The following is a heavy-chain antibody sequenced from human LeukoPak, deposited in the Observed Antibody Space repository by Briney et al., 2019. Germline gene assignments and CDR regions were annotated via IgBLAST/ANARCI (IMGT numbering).Heavy chain of an antibody. Sequence: PSETQSLSCTISGDSISGFYWSWIRLPAGKGLEWMGRIYASGRTNYNPALKSRLTMSVDTSKNHFSLKLTSVTAADTAVYYCARYHNGYDDYWGQGTLVTVSS. D-gene: IGHD5-12*01. CDR1: GDSISGFY. V-gene: IGHV4-4*07. CDR2: IYASGRT. CDR3: ARYHNGYDDY. J-gene: IGHJ4*02.